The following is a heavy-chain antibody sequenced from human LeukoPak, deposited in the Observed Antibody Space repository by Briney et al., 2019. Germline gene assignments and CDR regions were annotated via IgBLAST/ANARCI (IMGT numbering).Heavy chain of an antibody. V-gene: IGHV3-23*01. CDR3: PNIWDDSGYYRYFDY. CDR2: ISGSGGST. Sequence: PGGALRLSCAASGFTFSTYAMSWVRQAPGKGLEWVSAISGSGGSTYYADSVKGRFTIFRDNSENTLYLQMDSLRADDTAVYYCPNIWDDSGYYRYFDYWGQGTLVTVSS. D-gene: IGHD3-22*01. J-gene: IGHJ4*02. CDR1: GFTFSTYA.